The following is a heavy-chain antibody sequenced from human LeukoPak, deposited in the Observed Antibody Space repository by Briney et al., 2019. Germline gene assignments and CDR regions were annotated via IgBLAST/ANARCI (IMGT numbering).Heavy chain of an antibody. V-gene: IGHV4-59*01. Sequence: SETLSLTCTVSGGSISSYYWSWIRQPPGKGLEWIGYIYYSGGTNYNPSLKSRVTISVDTSKNQFSLKLSSVTAADTAVYYCVRSSGPGIAATDWGQGTTVTVSS. D-gene: IGHD6-13*01. CDR1: GGSISSYY. J-gene: IGHJ6*02. CDR2: IYYSGGT. CDR3: VRSSGPGIAATD.